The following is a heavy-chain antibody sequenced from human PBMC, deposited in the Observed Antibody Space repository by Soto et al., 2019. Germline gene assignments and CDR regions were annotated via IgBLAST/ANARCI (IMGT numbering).Heavy chain of an antibody. CDR1: GGSISSGCYY. D-gene: IGHD6-13*01. CDR3: ARGDSSSWYRHPFDY. Sequence: SETLSLTCPVSGGSISSGCYYWSWIRQHPGKGLEWIGYIYYSGSTYYNPSLKSRVTISVDTSKNQFSLKLSSVTAADTAVYYCARGDSSSWYRHPFDYWGQGTLVTVSS. V-gene: IGHV4-31*03. J-gene: IGHJ4*02. CDR2: IYYSGST.